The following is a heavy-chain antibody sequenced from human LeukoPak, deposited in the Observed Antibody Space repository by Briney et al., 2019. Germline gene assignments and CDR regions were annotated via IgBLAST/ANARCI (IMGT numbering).Heavy chain of an antibody. J-gene: IGHJ4*02. V-gene: IGHV4-39*07. CDR2: IYYSGST. CDR1: GGSISSSSYY. CDR3: ARVPLYFDY. Sequence: SETLSLTCTVSGGSISSSSYYWGWIRQPPGKGLEWIGSIYYSGSTCYNPSLKSRVTISVDTSKNQFSLRLSSVTAADTAVYYCARVPLYFDYWGQGTLVTVSS.